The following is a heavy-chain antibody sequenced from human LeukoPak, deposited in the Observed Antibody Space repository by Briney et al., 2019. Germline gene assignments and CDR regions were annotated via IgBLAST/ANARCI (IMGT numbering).Heavy chain of an antibody. CDR3: ARRRIVGGALSSYDD. J-gene: IGHJ4*02. CDR1: GGSIAISTNY. CDR2: IYYSGST. Sequence: PSETLSLTCAVSGGSIAISTNYWGRLRQPPGKGLEWLGSIYYSGSTYYNPSLKSRVTISVDTSKNQFYLWMRSVTAADTAVYYCARRRIVGGALSSYDDWGQGTLVTVSS. D-gene: IGHD1-26*01. V-gene: IGHV4-39*01.